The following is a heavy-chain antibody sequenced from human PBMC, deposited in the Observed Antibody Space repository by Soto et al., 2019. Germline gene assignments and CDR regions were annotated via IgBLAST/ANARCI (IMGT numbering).Heavy chain of an antibody. V-gene: IGHV3-73*02. CDR1: GFTFSGSA. Sequence: EVQLVESGGGLVQPGGSLKLSCAASGFTFSGSAMHWVRQASGKGLEWVGRIRSKANSYATAYAASVKGRFTISRDDSKNTAYLQMNSLKTEDTAVYYCTRRSGSYNWDYWGQGTLVTVSS. CDR3: TRRSGSYNWDY. D-gene: IGHD1-26*01. J-gene: IGHJ4*02. CDR2: IRSKANSYAT.